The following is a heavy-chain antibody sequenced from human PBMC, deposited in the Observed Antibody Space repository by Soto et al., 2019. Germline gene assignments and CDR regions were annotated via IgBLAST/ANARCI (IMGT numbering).Heavy chain of an antibody. Sequence: ASVKVSCKASGYTFTSYGISWVRQAPGQGLEWMGWISAYNGNTNYAQKLQGRVTMTTDTSTSTAYVELRSLRSDDTAVYYCARAQIVVVPAAIILEGSDYWFDPWGQGTLVTVSS. D-gene: IGHD2-2*01. CDR3: ARAQIVVVPAAIILEGSDYWFDP. CDR2: ISAYNGNT. V-gene: IGHV1-18*01. J-gene: IGHJ5*02. CDR1: GYTFTSYG.